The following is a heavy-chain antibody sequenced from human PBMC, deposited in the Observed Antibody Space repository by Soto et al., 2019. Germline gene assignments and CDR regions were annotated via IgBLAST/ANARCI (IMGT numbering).Heavy chain of an antibody. Sequence: SGPTLVNPTQTLTLTCTFSGFSLSTSGVGVGWIRQPPGKALEWLALIYWNDDKRYSPSLKSRLTITKDTSKNQVVLTMTIMDPVNTATYYCEHSPTDYDILSGYYSHYFGYWGQGTLVTVSS. CDR2: IYWNDDK. CDR1: GFSLSTSGVG. V-gene: IGHV2-5*01. CDR3: EHSPTDYDILSGYYSHYFGY. J-gene: IGHJ4*02. D-gene: IGHD3-9*01.